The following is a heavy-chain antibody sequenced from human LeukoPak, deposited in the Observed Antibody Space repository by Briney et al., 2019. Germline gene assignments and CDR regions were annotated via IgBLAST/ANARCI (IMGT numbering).Heavy chain of an antibody. CDR1: GFTFAGYG. CDR3: ARSYGDYAYYGMDV. J-gene: IGHJ6*02. V-gene: IGHV3-30*03. D-gene: IGHD4-17*01. CDR2: IIYDGSNK. Sequence: GGSLRLSCTASGFTFAGYGMHWVRQAPGKGLEWVALIIYDGSNKYHVDSVKGRFTVSRDNSKNSLYLQMNSLRAEDTAVYYCARSYGDYAYYGMDVWGQGTTVTVSS.